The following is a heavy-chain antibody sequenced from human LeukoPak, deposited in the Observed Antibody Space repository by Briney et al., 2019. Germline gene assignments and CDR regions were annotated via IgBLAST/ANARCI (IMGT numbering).Heavy chain of an antibody. CDR2: IIPILGIA. D-gene: IGHD5-12*01. J-gene: IGHJ6*02. V-gene: IGHV1-69*04. CDR3: ARETARGYSGYDFGQYGMDV. CDR1: GGTFSSYA. Sequence: ASVKVSCKASGGTFSSYAISWVRQAPGQGREWMGRIIPILGIANYAQKFQGRVTITADKSTSTAYMELSSLRSEDTAVYYCARETARGYSGYDFGQYGMDVWGQGTTVTVSS.